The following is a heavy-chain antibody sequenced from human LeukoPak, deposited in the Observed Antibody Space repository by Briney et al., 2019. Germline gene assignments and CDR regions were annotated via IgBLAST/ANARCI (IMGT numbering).Heavy chain of an antibody. CDR3: ARDLGSSSKPPHYYYMDV. J-gene: IGHJ6*03. CDR2: IKQDGSEK. Sequence: SGGSLRLSCAASGFTFSSYWMSWVRQAPGKGLEWVANIKQDGSEKYYVDSVKGRSTISRDNAKNSLYLQMNSLRAEDTAVYYCARDLGSSSKPPHYYYMDVWGKGTTVTVSS. V-gene: IGHV3-7*01. D-gene: IGHD6-13*01. CDR1: GFTFSSYW.